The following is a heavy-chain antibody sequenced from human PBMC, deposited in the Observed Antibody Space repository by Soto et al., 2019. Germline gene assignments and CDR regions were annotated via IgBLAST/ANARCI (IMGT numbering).Heavy chain of an antibody. Sequence: SVKVSCKASGGAFSSYTISWARQAPGQGLEWMGRIIPILGIANYAQKFQGRVTITADKSTSTAYMELSSLRSEDTAVYYCACQTGDIDYWGQGTLVTVSS. CDR2: IIPILGIA. D-gene: IGHD1-1*01. V-gene: IGHV1-69*02. CDR1: GGAFSSYT. J-gene: IGHJ4*02. CDR3: ACQTGDIDY.